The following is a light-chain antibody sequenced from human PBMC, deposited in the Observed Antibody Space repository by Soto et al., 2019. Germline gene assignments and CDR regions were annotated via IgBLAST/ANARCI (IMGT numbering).Light chain of an antibody. CDR3: QQSDNYLIT. V-gene: IGKV1-5*03. Sequence: DIQMIQSPSTLSASVGDRVTITCRASQSIGTWVAWYQQKPGKAPKLLIHKASYLESGVPSRFSGSGSGTEFTLTNSSLQTDDVATYYCQQSDNYLITFGQGTRLDI. CDR1: QSIGTW. J-gene: IGKJ5*01. CDR2: KAS.